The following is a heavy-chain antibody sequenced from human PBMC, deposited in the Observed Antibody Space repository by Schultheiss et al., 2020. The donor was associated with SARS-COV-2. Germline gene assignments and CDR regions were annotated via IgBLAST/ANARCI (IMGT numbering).Heavy chain of an antibody. CDR2: VYYSGST. D-gene: IGHD6-13*01. CDR1: GGSISSSSYY. J-gene: IGHJ4*02. Sequence: SETLSLTCTVSGGSISSSSYYWTWIRQPPGKGLEWIGSVYYSGSTYYNPSLKSRVTISEATSKTQVTLKLTSVTAADTAVYFCATPAAGAFTSSLDYWGQGTLVTVSS. V-gene: IGHV4-39*01. CDR3: ATPAAGAFTSSLDY.